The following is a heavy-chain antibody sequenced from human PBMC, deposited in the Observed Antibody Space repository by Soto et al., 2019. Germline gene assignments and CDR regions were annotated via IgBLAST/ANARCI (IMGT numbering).Heavy chain of an antibody. J-gene: IGHJ4*02. V-gene: IGHV3-48*01. CDR1: GFTFSSYS. Sequence: PGGSLRLSCAASGFTFSSYSMNWVRQAPGKGLEWVSYISSSSSTIYYADSVKGRFTISRDNAKNSLYLQMNSLRAEDTAVYYCARDISGEMATIPINFDYWGQGTLVTVSS. CDR2: ISSSSSTI. CDR3: ARDISGEMATIPINFDY. D-gene: IGHD5-12*01.